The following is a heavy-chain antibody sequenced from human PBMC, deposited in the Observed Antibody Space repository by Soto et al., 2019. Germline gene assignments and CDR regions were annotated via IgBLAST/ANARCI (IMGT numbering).Heavy chain of an antibody. V-gene: IGHV3-53*01. CDR2: IYSGGST. Sequence: GESLKISCAASGFTVSSNYMSWVRQAPGKGLEWVSVIYSGGSTYYADSVKGRFTISRDNSKNTLYLQMNSLRAEDTAVYYCARVRSPYYYYGMDVWGQGTTVTVSS. CDR3: ARVRSPYYYYGMDV. J-gene: IGHJ6*02. CDR1: GFTVSSNY.